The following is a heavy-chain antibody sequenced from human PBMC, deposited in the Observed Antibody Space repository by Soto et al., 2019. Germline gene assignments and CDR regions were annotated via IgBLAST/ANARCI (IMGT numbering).Heavy chain of an antibody. J-gene: IGHJ3*02. Sequence: PGGSLRLSCAASGFTFSSYSMNWVRQAPGKGLEWVSSISSSSSYIYYADSVKGRFTISRDNAKNSLYLQMNSLRAEDTAVYYCARTIFGVVIDAFDIWGQGTMVTVS. CDR1: GFTFSSYS. V-gene: IGHV3-21*01. CDR3: ARTIFGVVIDAFDI. D-gene: IGHD3-3*01. CDR2: ISSSSSYI.